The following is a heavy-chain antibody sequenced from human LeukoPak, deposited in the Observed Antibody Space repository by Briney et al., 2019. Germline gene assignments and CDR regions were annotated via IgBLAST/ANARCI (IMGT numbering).Heavy chain of an antibody. J-gene: IGHJ6*02. V-gene: IGHV3-30-3*01. D-gene: IGHD3-10*01. CDR1: GFTFTNYA. CDR2: ILYDGSHK. Sequence: PGGSLRLSCAASGFTFTNYAMPWVRQAPGKGLEWVAIILYDGSHKYYADSVKGRFTISRDNSKNTLYLQMNSLRGEDTAVYYCAGERSTYYGMDVWGQGTTVTVSS. CDR3: AGERSTYYGMDV.